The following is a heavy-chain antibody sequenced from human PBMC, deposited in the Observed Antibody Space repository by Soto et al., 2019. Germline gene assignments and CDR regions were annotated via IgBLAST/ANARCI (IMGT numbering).Heavy chain of an antibody. V-gene: IGHV1-18*01. CDR2: ISPYSGET. J-gene: IGHJ4*02. Sequence: QVRLEQPGAEVRKPSASVQVSCKASGYPFTSYGIVWVRQAPGQGLEWMGWISPYSGETRYTEKFQDRVTFTTDTSTKTAYMDLRNLTSDDTAVYYCARGPVAGSDHWGQGTLVTVSS. CDR3: ARGPVAGSDH. D-gene: IGHD6-19*01. CDR1: GYPFTSYG.